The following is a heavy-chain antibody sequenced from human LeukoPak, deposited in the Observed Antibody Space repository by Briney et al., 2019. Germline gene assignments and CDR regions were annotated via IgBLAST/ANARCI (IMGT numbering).Heavy chain of an antibody. V-gene: IGHV4-39*01. J-gene: IGHJ4*02. D-gene: IGHD5-18*01. CDR2: IYYSGST. CDR3: ARLPGYSYGLDY. Sequence: GSLRLSCAASGFTFNTYWMSWVRQPPGKGLEWIGSIYYSGSTYYNPSLKSRVTISVDTSKNQFSLKLSSVTAADTAVYYCARLPGYSYGLDYWGQGTLVTVSS. CDR1: GFTFNTYW.